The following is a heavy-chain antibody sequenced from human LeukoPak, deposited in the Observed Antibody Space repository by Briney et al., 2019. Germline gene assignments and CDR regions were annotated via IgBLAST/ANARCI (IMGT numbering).Heavy chain of an antibody. CDR2: THYPAST. V-gene: IGHV4-59*02. D-gene: IGHD6-19*01. CDR3: ARGSSDVYWYLDV. CDR1: GDSVSAFY. Sequence: PSETLSLTCTVSGDSVSAFYWSWLRQSPGTGLEWIGFTHYPASTAYNPSLKSRVTISLETSRNQLSLMLPSLTPADTAMYYCARGSSDVYWYLDVWGRGTLVTVSS. J-gene: IGHJ2*01.